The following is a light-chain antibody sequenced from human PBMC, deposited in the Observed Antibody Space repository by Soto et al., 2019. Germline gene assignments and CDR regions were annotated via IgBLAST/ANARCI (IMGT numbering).Light chain of an antibody. J-gene: IGKJ1*01. CDR1: QSISTW. V-gene: IGKV1-5*01. CDR2: DAS. CDR3: QQYMNYAT. Sequence: DIQMTQSPSTLSAYVGDRVTFTCRASQSISTWLAWYQQKPGKAPKLLIYDASSLQSDVPSRFSGSGSGTEFTLTSSLLQDDDFASYYCQQYMNYATFGQGTKVEIK.